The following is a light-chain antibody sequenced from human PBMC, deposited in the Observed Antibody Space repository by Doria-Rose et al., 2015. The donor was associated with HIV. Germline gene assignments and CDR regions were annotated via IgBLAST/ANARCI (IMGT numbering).Light chain of an antibody. CDR3: HQYGTSWT. V-gene: IGKV3-20*01. Sequence: TQSPGTLSLSPGERATLSRRASQSFSSTYLALYQQKPGQAPSLLIYDGSTRATGCPDRFSASGSGTDFTLTINRLEPEDFALYYCHQYGTSWTFGQGTKVEI. CDR2: DGS. J-gene: IGKJ1*01. CDR1: QSFSSTY.